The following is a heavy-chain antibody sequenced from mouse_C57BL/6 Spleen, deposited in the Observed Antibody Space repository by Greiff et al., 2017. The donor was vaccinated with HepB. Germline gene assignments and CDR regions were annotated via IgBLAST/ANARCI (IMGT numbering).Heavy chain of an antibody. V-gene: IGHV1-26*01. CDR2: INPNNGGT. Sequence: VQLQQSGPELVKPGASVKISCKASGYTFTDYYMNWVKQSHGKSLEWIGDINPNNGGTSYNQKFKGKATLTVDKSSSTAYMELRSLTSEDSAVYYCAEGALYYYAMDYWGQGTSVTVSS. D-gene: IGHD6-5*01. J-gene: IGHJ4*01. CDR3: AEGALYYYAMDY. CDR1: GYTFTDYY.